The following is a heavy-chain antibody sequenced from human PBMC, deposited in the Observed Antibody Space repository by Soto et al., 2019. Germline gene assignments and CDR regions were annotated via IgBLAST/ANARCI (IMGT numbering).Heavy chain of an antibody. J-gene: IGHJ6*02. D-gene: IGHD2-15*01. Sequence: GDSLKISCKGSGYSFTSDWIGWVRQMPGKGLEWMGIIYPGDSDTRYSPSFQGQVTISADKSISTAYLQWSSLKASDTAMYYCARHLVVVAATPGYYYYGMDVWGQGT. CDR2: IYPGDSDT. V-gene: IGHV5-51*01. CDR1: GYSFTSDW. CDR3: ARHLVVVAATPGYYYYGMDV.